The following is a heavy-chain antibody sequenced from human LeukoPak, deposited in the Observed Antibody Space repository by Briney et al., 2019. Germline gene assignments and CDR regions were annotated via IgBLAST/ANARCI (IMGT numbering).Heavy chain of an antibody. D-gene: IGHD2-2*01. V-gene: IGHV4-4*09. CDR1: GSISGYY. CDR3: TRQKCTSTSCLTKNAFDI. Sequence: SEILSLTCTISGSISGYYWSWIRQPPGKGLEWVGYIYTSGSTNYNPSLVRRVTISVDTSKNQFSLDLSSVTAADTAVYYCTRQKCTSTSCLTKNAFDIWGQGTMVTVSS. CDR2: IYTSGST. J-gene: IGHJ3*02.